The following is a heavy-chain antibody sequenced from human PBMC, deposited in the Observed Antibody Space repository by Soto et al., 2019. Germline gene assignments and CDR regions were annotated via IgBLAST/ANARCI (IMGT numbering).Heavy chain of an antibody. CDR1: GYTLSNYG. CDR2: ISAYNGNT. V-gene: IGHV1-18*04. J-gene: IGHJ4*02. CDR3: ARDLGYGSGSYYPDY. D-gene: IGHD3-10*01. Sequence: QVHLMQSGAEVKKPGASVKVSCKASGYTLSNYGISWVRQAPGQGREWMGWISAYNGNTNYAQKLQGRVTMTTDTPTSTAYMELRSLRSDDTAVYYCARDLGYGSGSYYPDYWGQGTLVTVSS.